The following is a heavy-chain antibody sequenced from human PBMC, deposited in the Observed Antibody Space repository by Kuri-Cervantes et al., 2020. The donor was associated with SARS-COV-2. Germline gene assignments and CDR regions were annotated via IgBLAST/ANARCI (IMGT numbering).Heavy chain of an antibody. V-gene: IGHV4-34*01. Sequence: GSLRLSCAVYGWTFSGYYWSWIRQPPGKGLEWIGEINHSGRTNYNPSLKSRVTISVDTSKNQFYLKLSSVPAADTAVYYCAREYYYDSSGYYNTRYYYYYGMDVWGQGTPVTVSS. D-gene: IGHD3-22*01. CDR2: INHSGRT. CDR3: AREYYYDSSGYYNTRYYYYYGMDV. CDR1: GWTFSGYY. J-gene: IGHJ6*02.